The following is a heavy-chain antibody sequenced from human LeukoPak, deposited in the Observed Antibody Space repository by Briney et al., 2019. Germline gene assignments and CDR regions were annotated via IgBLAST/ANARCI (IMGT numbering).Heavy chain of an antibody. D-gene: IGHD3-9*01. CDR1: GGSININTYY. CDR3: ARGGGYFDWLFWT. CDR2: IYYSGST. V-gene: IGHV4-39*07. J-gene: IGHJ4*02. Sequence: PSETLSLTCTVSGGSININTYYWGWIRQPPGKGLEWIGSIYYSGSTYYNPSLKSRVTISIDTSKNQFSLKLSSVTAADTAVYYCARGGGYFDWLFWTWGQGTLVTVSS.